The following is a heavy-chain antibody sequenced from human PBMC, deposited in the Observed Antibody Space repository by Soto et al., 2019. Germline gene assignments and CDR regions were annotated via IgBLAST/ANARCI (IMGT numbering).Heavy chain of an antibody. V-gene: IGHV1-3*01. Sequence: QVQLVQSGAEVKKPGASVKVSCKASGYTFTSYAMHWVRQAPGQRLEWMGWINAGNGNTKYSQKFQGRVTITRDTSASTAYMELSSLRSEDTAVYYCARVLIGSYNWNDGSYFDYWGQGTLVTVSS. CDR3: ARVLIGSYNWNDGSYFDY. CDR2: INAGNGNT. J-gene: IGHJ4*02. CDR1: GYTFTSYA. D-gene: IGHD1-20*01.